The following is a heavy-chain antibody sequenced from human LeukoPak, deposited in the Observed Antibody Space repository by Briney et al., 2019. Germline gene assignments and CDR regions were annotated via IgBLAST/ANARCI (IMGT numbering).Heavy chain of an antibody. CDR1: GYTFTTYD. CDR3: ARVYGYSSGLANFQH. D-gene: IGHD6-19*01. J-gene: IGHJ1*01. CDR2: INTNTGNP. Sequence: ASVKVSCKASGYTFTTYDINWVRQAPGQGLEWMGWINTNTGNPTYAQGFTGRFVFFLDTSVSTAYLQISSLKAEDTAVYYCARVYGYSSGLANFQHWGQGTLVTVSS. V-gene: IGHV7-4-1*02.